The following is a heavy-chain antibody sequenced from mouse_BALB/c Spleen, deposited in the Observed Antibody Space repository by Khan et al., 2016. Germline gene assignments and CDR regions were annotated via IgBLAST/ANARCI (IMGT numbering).Heavy chain of an antibody. CDR1: GYTFTDYW. CDR3: SIWIYYYCSSYGWFAY. Sequence: QVELQQSGAELAKPGASVKMSCKASGYTFTDYWMHWVKQRPGQGLEWIGYINPNTGYTEYNQKFKDKATLTADKSSSTAYMQLNSLTSEDSAVYYFSIWIYYYCSSYGWFAYWGQVTLVTVSA. V-gene: IGHV1-7*01. D-gene: IGHD1-1*01. J-gene: IGHJ3*01. CDR2: INPNTGYT.